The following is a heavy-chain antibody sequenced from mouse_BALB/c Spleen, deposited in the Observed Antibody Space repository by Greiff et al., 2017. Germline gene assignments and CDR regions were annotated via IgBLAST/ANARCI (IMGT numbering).Heavy chain of an antibody. Sequence: VKLQESGPGLVAPSQSLSITCTVSGFSLTSYGVHWVRQPPGKGLEWLGVIWAGGSTNYNSALMSRLSISKDNSKSQVFLKMNSLQTDDTAMYYCARDKLTYAMDYWGQGTSVTVSS. V-gene: IGHV2-9*02. CDR3: ARDKLTYAMDY. CDR1: GFSLTSYG. CDR2: IWAGGST. J-gene: IGHJ4*01.